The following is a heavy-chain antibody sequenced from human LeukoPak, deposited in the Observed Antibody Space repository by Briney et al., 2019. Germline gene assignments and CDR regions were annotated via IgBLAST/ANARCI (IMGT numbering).Heavy chain of an antibody. CDR1: GFTFSSYS. Sequence: GGSLRLSCAASGFTFSSYSMNWVRQAPGKGLGWVSSISSSSSYIYYADSVKGRFTISRDNAKNSLYLQMNSLRAEDTAVYYCARGLAASESFDYWGQGTLVTVSS. J-gene: IGHJ4*02. CDR3: ARGLAASESFDY. V-gene: IGHV3-21*04. D-gene: IGHD1-26*01. CDR2: ISSSSSYI.